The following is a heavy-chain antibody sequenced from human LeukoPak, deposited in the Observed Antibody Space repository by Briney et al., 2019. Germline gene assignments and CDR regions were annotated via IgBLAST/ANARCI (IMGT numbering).Heavy chain of an antibody. Sequence: ASVKVSCKASGGTFSSYAISWVRQAPGQGLEWMGRIIPILGIANYAQKFQGRVTITADKSTSTAYMELSSLRSEDTAVYYCARELIVVVSDSFDYWGQGTLVTVSS. J-gene: IGHJ4*02. D-gene: IGHD3-22*01. CDR1: GGTFSSYA. CDR2: IIPILGIA. V-gene: IGHV1-69*04. CDR3: ARELIVVVSDSFDY.